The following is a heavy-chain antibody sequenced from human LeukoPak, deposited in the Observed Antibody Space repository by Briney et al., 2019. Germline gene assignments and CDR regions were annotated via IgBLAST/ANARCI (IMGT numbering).Heavy chain of an antibody. D-gene: IGHD2-2*01. Sequence: SETLSLTCTVSGGSISSYYWSWIRQPPGKGLEWIGYIYYSGSTNYNPSLKSRVPISVDTSKNQFSLKLSSVTAADTAVYYCARQVVPAAQFDYWGQGTLVTVSS. J-gene: IGHJ4*02. CDR1: GGSISSYY. V-gene: IGHV4-59*08. CDR2: IYYSGST. CDR3: ARQVVPAAQFDY.